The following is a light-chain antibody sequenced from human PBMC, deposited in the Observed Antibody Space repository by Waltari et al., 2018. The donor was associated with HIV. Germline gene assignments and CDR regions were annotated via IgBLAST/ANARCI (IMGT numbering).Light chain of an antibody. J-gene: IGLJ2*01. Sequence: QSALTQPRPVSGSPGESVTLSCTGTSSEVGGYNYVSWYQQHPGKAPKLLIFGVNKRPSGVPDRFSGSKSGNTASLTISGLRADDEADYYCCSYAGNYFSVFGGGSKLTV. CDR2: GVN. CDR3: CSYAGNYFSV. V-gene: IGLV2-11*01. CDR1: SSEVGGYNY.